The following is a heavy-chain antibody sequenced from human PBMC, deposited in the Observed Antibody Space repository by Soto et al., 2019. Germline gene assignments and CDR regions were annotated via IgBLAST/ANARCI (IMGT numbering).Heavy chain of an antibody. CDR2: IYPGDSDT. D-gene: IGHD4-17*01. Sequence: PGESLKISCKGSGYSFTSYWIGWVRQMPGKGLEWMGIIYPGDSDTRYSPSFQGQVTISADKSISTAYLQWSSLKASDTAMYYCARLPPKTMTTFRAYYYYGVDVWGQGTTVTVSS. J-gene: IGHJ6*02. CDR3: ARLPPKTMTTFRAYYYYGVDV. CDR1: GYSFTSYW. V-gene: IGHV5-51*01.